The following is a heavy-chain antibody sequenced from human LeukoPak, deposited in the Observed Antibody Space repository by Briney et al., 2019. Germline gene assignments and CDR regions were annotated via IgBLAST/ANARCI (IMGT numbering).Heavy chain of an antibody. D-gene: IGHD6-19*01. CDR2: ITSSSSYI. V-gene: IGHV3-21*01. Sequence: GGSLRLSCAASGFTFSSYSMNRVRQAPGRGLEWVSSITSSSSYIYYADSVKGRFTISRDNAKNSLYLQMNSLRAEDTAVYYCARVFSSGWAAEYFQHWGQGTLVTVSS. J-gene: IGHJ1*01. CDR3: ARVFSSGWAAEYFQH. CDR1: GFTFSSYS.